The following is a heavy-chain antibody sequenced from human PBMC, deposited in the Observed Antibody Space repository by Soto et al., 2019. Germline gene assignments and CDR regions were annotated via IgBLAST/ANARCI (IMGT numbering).Heavy chain of an antibody. D-gene: IGHD3-16*02. CDR3: AKAAQVYYFYIWVSYRYYTAGRY. J-gene: IGHJ4*02. V-gene: IGHV3-23*01. CDR2: ISGSGGST. Sequence: GGSLRLSCAASGFTFSSYAMSWVRQAPGKGLEWVSAISGSGGSTYYADSVKGRFTISRDNSKNTLYLQMNSLRAEDTAVYYCAKAAQVYYFYIWVSYRYYTAGRYWGQGTRVTVSS. CDR1: GFTFSSYA.